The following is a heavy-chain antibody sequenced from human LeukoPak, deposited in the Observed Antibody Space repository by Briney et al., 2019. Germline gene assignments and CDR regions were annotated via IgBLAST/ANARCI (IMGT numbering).Heavy chain of an antibody. D-gene: IGHD5-24*01. CDR3: VRGPIENAFDV. Sequence: GGSLRLSCAASGFTFSSYGMHWVRQAPGKGLEWVALVWYDGTNKYYADSVKGRFTISRDNSKNTLYLQMNSLRADDTAVYYCVRGPIENAFDVWGQGTMVTVAS. CDR1: GFTFSSYG. CDR2: VWYDGTNK. V-gene: IGHV3-33*08. J-gene: IGHJ3*01.